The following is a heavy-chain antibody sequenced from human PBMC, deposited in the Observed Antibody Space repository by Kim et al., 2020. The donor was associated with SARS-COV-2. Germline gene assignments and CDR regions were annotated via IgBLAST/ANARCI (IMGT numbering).Heavy chain of an antibody. Sequence: GESLKISCKGSGYSFTSYWIGWVRQMPGKGLEWMGIIYPGDSDTRYSPSFQGQVTISADKSISTAYLQWSSLKASDTAMYYCARQRYYGSGSYNWFDPWGQGTLVTVSS. J-gene: IGHJ5*02. D-gene: IGHD3-10*01. CDR1: GYSFTSYW. CDR2: IYPGDSDT. V-gene: IGHV5-51*01. CDR3: ARQRYYGSGSYNWFDP.